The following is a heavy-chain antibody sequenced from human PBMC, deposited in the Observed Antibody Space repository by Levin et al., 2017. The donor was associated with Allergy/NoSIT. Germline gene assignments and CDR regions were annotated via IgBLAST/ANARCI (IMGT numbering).Heavy chain of an antibody. J-gene: IGHJ4*02. CDR1: GFTFHNYA. Sequence: GVLKISCAASGFTFHNYAMSWVRQAPGKGLEWVSAIINSGVGTYYADSVKGRFTISRDNSKNTMYLQMNSLRAEDTAVYFCAKDAIRGSDQPYYFDYWGQGTLVTASS. V-gene: IGHV3-23*01. CDR3: AKDAIRGSDQPYYFDY. D-gene: IGHD6-19*01. CDR2: IINSGVGT.